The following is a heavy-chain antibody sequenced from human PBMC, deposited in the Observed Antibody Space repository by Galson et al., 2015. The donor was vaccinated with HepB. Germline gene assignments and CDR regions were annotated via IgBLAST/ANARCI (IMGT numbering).Heavy chain of an antibody. D-gene: IGHD6-19*01. J-gene: IGHJ3*02. CDR3: TTARSGWYYYRNDAFDI. CDR2: IKSKTDGGTT. Sequence: SLRLSCAASGFTFSNAWMSWVRQAPGKGLEWVGRIKSKTDGGTTDYAAPVKGRFTISRDDSKNTLYLQMNSLKTEDTAVYYCTTARSGWYYYRNDAFDIWGQGTMVTVSS. V-gene: IGHV3-15*01. CDR1: GFTFSNAW.